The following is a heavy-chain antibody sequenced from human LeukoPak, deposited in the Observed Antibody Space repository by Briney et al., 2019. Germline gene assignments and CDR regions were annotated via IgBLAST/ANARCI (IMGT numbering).Heavy chain of an antibody. D-gene: IGHD5-18*01. CDR1: GFTFSSYS. J-gene: IGHJ4*02. CDR2: ISSSSSYI. CDR3: ARDLLEPGGLYSYGEPRGESFDY. Sequence: GGSLRLSCAASGFTFSSYSMNWVRQAPGKGLEWVSSISSSSSYIYYADSVKGRFTISRDNAKNSLYLQMNSLRAEDTAVYYCARDLLEPGGLYSYGEPRGESFDYWGQGTLVTVSS. V-gene: IGHV3-21*01.